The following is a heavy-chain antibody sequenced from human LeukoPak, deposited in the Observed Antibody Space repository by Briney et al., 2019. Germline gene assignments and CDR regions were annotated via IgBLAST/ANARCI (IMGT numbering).Heavy chain of an antibody. CDR1: GGSISSYY. CDR2: IYYSGST. J-gene: IGHJ4*02. D-gene: IGHD4-17*01. Sequence: SETLSLTCTVSGGSISSYYWSWIRQPPGKGLEWIGYIYYSGSTNYNPSLKSRVTISVDTSKNQFSLKLSSVTAADTAVYYCARLYGDYTLDYWGQGTLVTVSS. CDR3: ARLYGDYTLDY. V-gene: IGHV4-59*01.